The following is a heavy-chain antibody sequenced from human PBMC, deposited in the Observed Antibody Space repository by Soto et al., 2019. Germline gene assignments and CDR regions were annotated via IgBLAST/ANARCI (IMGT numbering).Heavy chain of an antibody. V-gene: IGHV4-59*01. Sequence: SETLSLTCTVSGGSISTYYWSWIRQPPGKGLEWIGYIYYIESTNYNPSLKSRVTISADTSKNQFSLKLSFVTAADTAVYFCARALGPYFYVTWGQGTLVTVSS. CDR2: IYYIEST. J-gene: IGHJ4*02. CDR3: ARALGPYFYVT. D-gene: IGHD3-10*02. CDR1: GGSISTYY.